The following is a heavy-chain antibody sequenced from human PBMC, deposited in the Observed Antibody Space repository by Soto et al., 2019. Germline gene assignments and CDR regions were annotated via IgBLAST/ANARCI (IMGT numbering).Heavy chain of an antibody. CDR3: AKRDASGSGSYGFDY. V-gene: IGHV3-23*01. D-gene: IGHD3-10*01. CDR2: ISGSGGSA. J-gene: IGHJ4*02. CDR1: GFTLSNYA. Sequence: GGSLRLSCAVAGFTLSNYAISWVRQAPGKGLEWVSVISGSGGSAYYADSVKGRFTISRDNSKNTVYLQMNSLRADDTAVYYCAKRDASGSGSYGFDYWGQGTLVTVSS.